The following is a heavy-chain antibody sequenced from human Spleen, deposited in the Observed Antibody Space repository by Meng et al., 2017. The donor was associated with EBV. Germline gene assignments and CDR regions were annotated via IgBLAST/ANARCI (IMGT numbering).Heavy chain of an antibody. Sequence: QGQLQEWGPGLVKPSETLSLTCIVSGGSVTSGGYYWSWIRQPPGKGLEWIGEIDHRGSPNYNPSLMSRVTISLDTSRNHFSLELTSVTDADTAVYYCARGDDYRYAYWGQGTLVTVSS. CDR3: ARGDDYRYAY. J-gene: IGHJ4*02. D-gene: IGHD3-16*01. V-gene: IGHV4-61*08. CDR2: IDHRGSP. CDR1: GGSVTSGGYY.